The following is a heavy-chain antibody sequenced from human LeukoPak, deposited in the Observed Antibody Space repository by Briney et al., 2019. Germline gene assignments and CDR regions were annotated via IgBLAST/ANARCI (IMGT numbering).Heavy chain of an antibody. CDR2: IYYSGST. V-gene: IGHV4-59*01. Sequence: SETLSLTCTVSGGSISSYYWSWIRQPPGKGLEWIGYIYYSGSTNYNPSLKSRVTISVDTSKNQFSLKLSSVTAADTAVYSCARLPSLGLGEYFVAFEIWAKGQWSPSLQ. D-gene: IGHD3-16*01. J-gene: IGHJ3*02. CDR3: ARLPSLGLGEYFVAFEI. CDR1: GGSISSYY.